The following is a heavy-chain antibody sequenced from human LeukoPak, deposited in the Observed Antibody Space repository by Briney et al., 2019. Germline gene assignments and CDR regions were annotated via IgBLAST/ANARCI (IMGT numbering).Heavy chain of an antibody. V-gene: IGHV1-2*02. Sequence: ASVKLSCKASGYTFTGYYMHWVRQAPGQGLESMGWINPNSDGTNYAQKFQGRVTMTRDTSISTPYMELSRLRSDDTAVYYCARPMVRGVIGVFDYWGQGTLVTVSS. CDR2: INPNSDGT. J-gene: IGHJ4*02. CDR1: GYTFTGYY. D-gene: IGHD3-10*01. CDR3: ARPMVRGVIGVFDY.